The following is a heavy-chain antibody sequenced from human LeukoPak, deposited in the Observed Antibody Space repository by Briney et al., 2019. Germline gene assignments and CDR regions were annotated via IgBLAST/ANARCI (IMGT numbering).Heavy chain of an antibody. D-gene: IGHD6-19*01. Sequence: GGSLRLSCAASGFTFSSYEMNWVRQAPGKGREWVSYISSGSTIYDADSVKGRFTTSRDNAKNSLYLQMNSLRAEDTAVYCCARESIAVAGAPFDYWGQGTLVTVSS. CDR2: ISSGSTI. CDR3: ARESIAVAGAPFDY. CDR1: GFTFSSYE. J-gene: IGHJ4*02. V-gene: IGHV3-48*03.